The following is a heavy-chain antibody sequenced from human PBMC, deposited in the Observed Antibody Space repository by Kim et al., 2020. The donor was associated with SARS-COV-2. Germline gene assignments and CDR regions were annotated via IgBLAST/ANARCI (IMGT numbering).Heavy chain of an antibody. CDR1: GFSFSSYG. CDR2: ICQYASNK. CDR3: ARGSGTADY. V-gene: IGHV3-33*01. J-gene: IGHJ4*02. Sequence: GGSLRLSCAASGFSFSSYGMNWVRQAPGKGLEWVAVICQYASNKYYADSVKGRFTISRDNSKNTLYLQMNSLRVEDTAVYYCARGSGTADYWGQGTLVTV.